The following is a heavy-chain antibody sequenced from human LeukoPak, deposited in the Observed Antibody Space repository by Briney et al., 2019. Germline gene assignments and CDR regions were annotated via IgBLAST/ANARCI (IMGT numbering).Heavy chain of an antibody. CDR3: ARHVPYDSIDYTLTY. V-gene: IGHV4-59*08. D-gene: IGHD3-22*01. CDR2: IYYSGST. CDR1: GDSISNYF. Sequence: PSETLSLTFTVSGDSISNYFWSWIRQPPGKELEYIGYIYYSGSTNYNPSLKSRVTISADTSKNQLSLKLNSVTAADTAVYYCARHVPYDSIDYTLTYWGQGTLVTVSS. J-gene: IGHJ4*02.